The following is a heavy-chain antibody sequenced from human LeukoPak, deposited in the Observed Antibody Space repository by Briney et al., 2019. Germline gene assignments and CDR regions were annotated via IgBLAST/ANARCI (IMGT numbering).Heavy chain of an antibody. D-gene: IGHD6-13*01. CDR1: GDSISSGNHY. V-gene: IGHV4-31*03. CDR3: ARGRGSSWYWYYFDR. J-gene: IGHJ4*02. Sequence: SETLSLTCTVSGDSISSGNHYWSWIRQHPGKGLEWIGYIYNSGSTYYNPSLKSRVTISVDTSKNQFSLKLSSVTAADTAVYFCARGRGSSWYWYYFDRWGQGTLVTVSS. CDR2: IYNSGST.